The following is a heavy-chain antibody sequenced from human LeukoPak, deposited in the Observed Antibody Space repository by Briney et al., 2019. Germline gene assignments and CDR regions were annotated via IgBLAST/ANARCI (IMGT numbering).Heavy chain of an antibody. CDR1: GGTFSSYA. Sequence: SVKVSYKASGGTFSSYAISWVRPAPGQGLEWMGGLIPLFGTATHAPTFQGRVTITADDCTSTAYMELSSLRSEDTAVYYCASGISVWVAYFDYWGQGTLVTVSS. D-gene: IGHD5/OR15-5a*01. V-gene: IGHV1-69*13. J-gene: IGHJ4*02. CDR2: LIPLFGTA. CDR3: ASGISVWVAYFDY.